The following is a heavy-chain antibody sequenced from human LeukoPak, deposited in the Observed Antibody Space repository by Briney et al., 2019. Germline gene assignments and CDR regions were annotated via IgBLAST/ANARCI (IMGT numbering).Heavy chain of an antibody. V-gene: IGHV3-73*01. Sequence: GGSLRLSCAASGFSFSVSTMCWVRQASGKGLEWVGRIRTKANSYATEYAASVKGRFTISRDDSKNTAYLQMNSLKTEDTAVYYCTSGSYWFDPWGQGTLVTVSS. CDR1: GFSFSVST. D-gene: IGHD3-16*01. J-gene: IGHJ5*02. CDR3: TSGSYWFDP. CDR2: IRTKANSYAT.